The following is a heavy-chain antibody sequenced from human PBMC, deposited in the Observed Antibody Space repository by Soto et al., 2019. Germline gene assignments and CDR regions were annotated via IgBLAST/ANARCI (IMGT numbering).Heavy chain of an antibody. Sequence: ASVKVSCKASGGTFSSYAISWVRQAPGQGLEWMGGIDPSVGAAKDAQKFQGRVTMTTDTSTSSAYMELRGLTSGDTAVYYCASDVIGHDNYETIGYYFDHWGPG. CDR3: ASDVIGHDNYETIGYYFDH. CDR2: IDPSVGAA. V-gene: IGHV1-69*05. J-gene: IGHJ4*02. D-gene: IGHD3-16*01. CDR1: GGTFSSYA.